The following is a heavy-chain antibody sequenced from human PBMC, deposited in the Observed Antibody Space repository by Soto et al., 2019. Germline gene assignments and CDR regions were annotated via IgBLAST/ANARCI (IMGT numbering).Heavy chain of an antibody. D-gene: IGHD5-12*01. CDR1: GGTFRSYT. Sequence: SVKVSCKASGGTFRSYTISWVRQAPGQGLEWMGRNIPILGISNYAQKFEGRATITADKSTSTAYRELSSLRSEDTAVYYCARVRRDGYLLGAFDIGGQGTMVTVSS. J-gene: IGHJ3*02. CDR3: ARVRRDGYLLGAFDI. CDR2: NIPILGIS. V-gene: IGHV1-69*02.